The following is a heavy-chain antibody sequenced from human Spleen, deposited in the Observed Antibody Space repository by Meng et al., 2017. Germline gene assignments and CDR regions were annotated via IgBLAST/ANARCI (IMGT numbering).Heavy chain of an antibody. CDR3: ARGPTTMAHDFDY. V-gene: IGHV4-34*01. J-gene: IGHJ4*02. CDR1: GGSFSDYY. D-gene: IGHD4-11*01. CDR2: INHSGST. Sequence: VTLAQWGAGLLKPSEARSPTCAVYGGSFSDYYWSWIRQPPGKGLEWIGEINHSGSTNYNPSLESRATISVDTSQNNLSLKLSSVTAADSAVYYCARGPTTMAHDFDYWGQGTLVTVSS.